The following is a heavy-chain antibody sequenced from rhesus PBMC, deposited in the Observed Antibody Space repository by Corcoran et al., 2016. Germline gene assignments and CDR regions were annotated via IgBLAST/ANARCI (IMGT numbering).Heavy chain of an antibody. D-gene: IGHD3-16*01. V-gene: IGHV4-65*01. CDR1: GGSVSSSNW. CDR2: ISSSSGST. CDR3: ARSYSGSYSVIDY. Sequence: QVQLQESGPGLVKPSETLSLTCAVSGGSVSSSNWWSWIRQPPVKGLVWIGYISSSSGSTYYNPSLKSRVTISTDTDKNPFSLQLSSVTAADTAVYYCARSYSGSYSVIDYWGQGVLVTVSS. J-gene: IGHJ4*01.